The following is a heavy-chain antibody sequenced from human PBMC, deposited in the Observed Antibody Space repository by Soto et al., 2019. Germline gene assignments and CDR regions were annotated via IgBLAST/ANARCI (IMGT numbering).Heavy chain of an antibody. V-gene: IGHV3-66*01. CDR1: GFTVSSNY. CDR3: ARGGNEQNDY. J-gene: IGHJ4*02. Sequence: EVQLVESGGGLVQPGGSLRLSCAASGFTVSSNYMTWVRQAPGKGLEWVSVIYSGGSTYYADSVKGRFTISRDTSKNTLYRQMNSLRADDTAVYYCARGGNEQNDYWGQGTLVTVSS. D-gene: IGHD1-1*01. CDR2: IYSGGST.